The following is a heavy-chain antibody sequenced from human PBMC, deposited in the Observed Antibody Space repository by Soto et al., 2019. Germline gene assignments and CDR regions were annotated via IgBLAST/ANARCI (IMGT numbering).Heavy chain of an antibody. Sequence: QVQLQESGPGLVKPSQTLSLTCTVSGGSISSGGYYWSWIRQHPGKGLEWIGYIYYSGSTYSNPSLKSRVTISGDTSKNQFSLKLCSVAAADTAVYYCVRVKRVGDFDYWGQGTLVTVSS. J-gene: IGHJ4*02. CDR3: VRVKRVGDFDY. CDR1: GGSISSGGYY. V-gene: IGHV4-31*03. D-gene: IGHD1-26*01. CDR2: IYYSGST.